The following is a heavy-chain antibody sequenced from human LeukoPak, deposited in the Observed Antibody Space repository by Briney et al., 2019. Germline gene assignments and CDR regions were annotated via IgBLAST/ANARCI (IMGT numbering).Heavy chain of an antibody. Sequence: GGSLRPSCAASGFTFSSYGMHWVRQAPGKGLEWVAVISYDGSNKYYADSVKGRFTISRDNSKNTLYLQVNSLRAEDTAVYYCAKDWEMATILSGIDYWGQGTLVTVSS. J-gene: IGHJ4*02. CDR3: AKDWEMATILSGIDY. D-gene: IGHD5-24*01. V-gene: IGHV3-30*18. CDR1: GFTFSSYG. CDR2: ISYDGSNK.